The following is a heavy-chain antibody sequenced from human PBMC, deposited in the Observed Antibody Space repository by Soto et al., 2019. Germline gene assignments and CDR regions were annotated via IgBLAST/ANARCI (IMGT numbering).Heavy chain of an antibody. CDR1: GYTLTELS. Sequence: ASVKVSCKVSGYTLTELSMHWVRQALGKGLEWMGGFDPEDGETIYAQKFQGRVTMTEDTSTDTAYMELSSLRPEDTAVYYCATWVPLNRWAPFDPWGQGTLVTVSS. J-gene: IGHJ5*02. CDR3: ATWVPLNRWAPFDP. V-gene: IGHV1-24*01. CDR2: FDPEDGET. D-gene: IGHD1-1*01.